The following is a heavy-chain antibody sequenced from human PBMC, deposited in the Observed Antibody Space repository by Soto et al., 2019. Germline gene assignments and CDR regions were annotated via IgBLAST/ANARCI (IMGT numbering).Heavy chain of an antibody. V-gene: IGHV1-69*01. CDR1: GGTFSSYA. CDR2: IIPIFGTA. CDR3: ARDRIGYCSGGSCYSESGMDV. D-gene: IGHD2-15*01. J-gene: IGHJ6*02. Sequence: QVQLVQSGAEVKKPGSSVKVSCKASGGTFSSYAISWVRQAPGQGLEWMVVIIPIFGTANYAQKFQCRVTINADESTSTAYMELSSLRSEDTAVYYCARDRIGYCSGGSCYSESGMDVWGQGTTVTVSS.